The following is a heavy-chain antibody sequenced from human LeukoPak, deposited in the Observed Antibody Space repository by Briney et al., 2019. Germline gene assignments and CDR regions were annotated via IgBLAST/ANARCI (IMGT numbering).Heavy chain of an antibody. CDR1: GFIFSSYW. CDR3: ARGYCGGDCYGD. Sequence: PGGSLRLSCAASGFIFSSYWMTWVRQAPGKGLEWVANIKQDGREKYYVDSVKGRFTISRDNTKSSLYLQMNSLRVEDMAVYYCARGYCGGDCYGDWGQGTLVTVSS. D-gene: IGHD2-21*02. J-gene: IGHJ1*01. V-gene: IGHV3-7*01. CDR2: IKQDGREK.